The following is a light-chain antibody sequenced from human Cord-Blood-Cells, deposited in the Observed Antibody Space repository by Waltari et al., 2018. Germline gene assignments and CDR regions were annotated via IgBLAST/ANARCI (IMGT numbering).Light chain of an antibody. CDR3: NSRDSSGNHYV. J-gene: IGLJ1*01. CDR1: SLRSYY. V-gene: IGLV3-19*01. CDR2: GKN. Sequence: SSELTQDPAVSVALGQTVRITCQGDSLRSYYASWYQQKPGQAPVLVIYGKNNRPSGIPDRFSVSRSGNTASLTITGAQAEDEADYYCNSRDSSGNHYVFGTGTKVTVL.